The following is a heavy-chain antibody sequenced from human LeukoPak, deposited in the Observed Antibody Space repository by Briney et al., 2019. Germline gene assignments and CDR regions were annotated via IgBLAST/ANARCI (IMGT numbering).Heavy chain of an antibody. CDR2: ISAYNGNT. V-gene: IGHV1-18*01. D-gene: IGHD6-19*01. CDR1: GYTFTSYG. J-gene: IGHJ5*02. CDR3: ARVKAVAGTNWFDP. Sequence: ASVKVSCKASGYTFTSYGISWVRQAPGQGLEWMGWISAYNGNTHYAQKLQGRVTMTTDTSTSTAYMELRSLRSDDTAVYYCARVKAVAGTNWFDPWGQGTLVTVSS.